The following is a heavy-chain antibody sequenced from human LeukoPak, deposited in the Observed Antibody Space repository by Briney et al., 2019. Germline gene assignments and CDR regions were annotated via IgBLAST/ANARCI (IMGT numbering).Heavy chain of an antibody. CDR2: IKPDGSVG. D-gene: IGHD6-13*01. CDR3: TQNLVAAAGGH. Sequence: PGGSLRLSCAASGFTFSSYWMTWVRQAPGKGLEWVANIKPDGSVGYYVDSVRGRFLISRDNAGNSLYLQMNSLRVEDTAVYYCTQNLVAAAGGHWGQGTLLIVSS. J-gene: IGHJ4*02. V-gene: IGHV3-7*01. CDR1: GFTFSSYW.